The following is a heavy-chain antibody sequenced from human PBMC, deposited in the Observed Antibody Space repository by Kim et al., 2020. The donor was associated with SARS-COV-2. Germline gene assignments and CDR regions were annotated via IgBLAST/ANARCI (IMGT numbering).Heavy chain of an antibody. D-gene: IGHD3-3*01. CDR3: ARVYYDFWSGYYVDY. V-gene: IGHV4-31*03. CDR1: GGSISSGGYY. Sequence: SETLSLTCTVSGGSISSGGYYWSWIRQHPGKGLEWIGYIYYSGSTYYNPSLKSRVTISVDTSKNQFSLKLSSVTAADTAVYYCARVYYDFWSGYYVDYWGQGTLVTVSS. CDR2: IYYSGST. J-gene: IGHJ4*02.